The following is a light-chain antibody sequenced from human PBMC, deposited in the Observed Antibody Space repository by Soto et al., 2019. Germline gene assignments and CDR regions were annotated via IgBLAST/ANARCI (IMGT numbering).Light chain of an antibody. Sequence: QSALTQPASVSGSPGQSITISCTGNSSDVGGYNYVSWYQQHPGKAPKLMIYEVSNRPSGVSNRFSGSKSGNTASLTISGLQAEDEADYYCSSYTSSSTGVFGGGTKLPVL. CDR2: EVS. V-gene: IGLV2-14*01. CDR3: SSYTSSSTGV. CDR1: SSDVGGYNY. J-gene: IGLJ3*02.